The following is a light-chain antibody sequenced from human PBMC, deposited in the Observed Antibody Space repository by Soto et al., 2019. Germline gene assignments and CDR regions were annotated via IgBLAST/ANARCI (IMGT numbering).Light chain of an antibody. Sequence: DIQMTQSPSSLSASVGDRVTITCQASQSISSYLNWYQQKPGKAPKLLIYAASSLQSGVPSRFSGSGFGTDFTLTIRSLQPEDFATYYCQQSYSTPLSFGGGTKVEIK. CDR2: AAS. V-gene: IGKV1-39*01. CDR1: QSISSY. CDR3: QQSYSTPLS. J-gene: IGKJ4*01.